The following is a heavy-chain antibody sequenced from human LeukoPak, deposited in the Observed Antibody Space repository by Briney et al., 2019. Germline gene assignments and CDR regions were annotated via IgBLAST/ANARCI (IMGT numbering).Heavy chain of an antibody. CDR1: GGSFSGYY. D-gene: IGHD3-10*01. J-gene: IGHJ4*02. CDR3: ARSPMVRGVIGKYFDY. CDR2: IYHSGST. V-gene: IGHV4-34*01. Sequence: PSETLSLTCAVYGGSFSGYYWSWIRQPPGKGLEWIGYIYHSGSTYYNPSLKSRVTISVDRSKNQFSLKLSSVTAADTAVYYCARSPMVRGVIGKYFDYWGQGTLVTVSS.